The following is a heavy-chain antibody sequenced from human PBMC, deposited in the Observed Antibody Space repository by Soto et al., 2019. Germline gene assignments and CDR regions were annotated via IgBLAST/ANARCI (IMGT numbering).Heavy chain of an antibody. CDR3: TTKGPILTGYFDYYYYYMDV. J-gene: IGHJ6*03. Sequence: GGSLRLSCAASGFTFSNAWMSWVRQAPGKGLEWVGRIKSKTDGGTTDYAAPVKGRFTISRDDSKNTLYLQMNSLKTEDTAVYYCTTKGPILTGYFDYYYYYMDVWGKGTTVTVSS. CDR2: IKSKTDGGTT. V-gene: IGHV3-15*01. CDR1: GFTFSNAW. D-gene: IGHD3-9*01.